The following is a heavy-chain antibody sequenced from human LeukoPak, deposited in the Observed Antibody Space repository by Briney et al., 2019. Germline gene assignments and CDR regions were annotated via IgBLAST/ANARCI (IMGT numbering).Heavy chain of an antibody. J-gene: IGHJ3*02. CDR2: ISSSSSYI. CDR3: ARENPPIQLWLSHVYDAFDI. V-gene: IGHV3-21*01. Sequence: GGSLRLSCAASGFTFSSYIMNWVRQAPGKGLEWVSSISSSSSYIYYADSVKGRFTISRDNAKNSLYLQMNSLRAEDTAVYYCARENPPIQLWLSHVYDAFDIWGQGTMVTVSS. D-gene: IGHD5-18*01. CDR1: GFTFSSYI.